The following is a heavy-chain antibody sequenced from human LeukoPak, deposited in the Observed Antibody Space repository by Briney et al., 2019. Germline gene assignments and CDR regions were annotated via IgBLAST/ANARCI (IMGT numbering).Heavy chain of an antibody. D-gene: IGHD6-13*01. V-gene: IGHV4-34*01. Sequence: GSLRLSCAASGFTFSTYNMNWVPQAPGKGVVWVGKINHSGRNNYNPSLKSRVIISVDTSKNQFSVKLSSVTAADAAVYYCASGPGGSSSSDYWGQGTLVTVSS. CDR1: GFTFSTYN. CDR3: ASGPGGSSSSDY. J-gene: IGHJ4*02. CDR2: INHSGRN.